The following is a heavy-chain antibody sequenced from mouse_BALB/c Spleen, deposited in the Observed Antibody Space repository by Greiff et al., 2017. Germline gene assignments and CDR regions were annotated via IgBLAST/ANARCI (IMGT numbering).Heavy chain of an antibody. J-gene: IGHJ1*01. V-gene: IGHV3-2*02. CDR1: GYSITSDYA. CDR2: ISYSGST. Sequence: EVKLMESGPGLVKPSQSLSLTCTVTGYSITSDYAWNWIRQFPGNKLEWMGYISYSGSTSYNPSLKSRISITRDTSKNQFFLQLNSVTTEDTATYYCARDLLSPYWYFDVWGAGTTVTVSS. D-gene: IGHD2-1*01. CDR3: ARDLLSPYWYFDV.